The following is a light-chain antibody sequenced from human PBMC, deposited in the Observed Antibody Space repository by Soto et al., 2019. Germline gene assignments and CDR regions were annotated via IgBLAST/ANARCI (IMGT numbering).Light chain of an antibody. Sequence: EIVLTQSPGTLSLSPGERATLSCRASQSVSNSYLAWYQQKPGQGPRLLIYGASSRATGIPDRFSGSGSGTDFTLTISRLEPEDFAVYSCQQYAGSPSTFGQGTKVEI. CDR3: QQYAGSPST. CDR1: QSVSNSY. J-gene: IGKJ1*01. V-gene: IGKV3-20*01. CDR2: GAS.